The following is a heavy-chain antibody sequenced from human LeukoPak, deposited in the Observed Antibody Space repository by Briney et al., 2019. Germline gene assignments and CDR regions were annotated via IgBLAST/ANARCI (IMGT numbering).Heavy chain of an antibody. CDR3: AKDSGGSSPIDAFDI. D-gene: IGHD6-6*01. Sequence: PGGSLRLSCAASGFTFSTYEINWVRQAPGKGLEWLSHISISGSSIHYADSVKGRFTISRDNAKNSLYLQMNSLRAEDTALYYCAKDSGGSSPIDAFDIWGQGTMVTVSS. J-gene: IGHJ3*02. CDR2: ISISGSSI. CDR1: GFTFSTYE. V-gene: IGHV3-48*03.